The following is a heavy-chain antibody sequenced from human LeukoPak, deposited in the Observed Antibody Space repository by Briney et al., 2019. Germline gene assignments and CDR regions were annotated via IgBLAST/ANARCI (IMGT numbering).Heavy chain of an antibody. J-gene: IGHJ6*03. D-gene: IGHD3-3*01. Sequence: GASVKVSCKTSGGTFSSYAISWVRQAPGQGLEWMGGIIPIFGTANYAQKFQGRVTITADESTSTAYMELSSLRSEGTAVYYCATRTVLEWLPYPYYYYYYMDVWAKGPRSPSP. CDR2: IIPIFGTA. CDR3: ATRTVLEWLPYPYYYYYYMDV. CDR1: GGTFSSYA. V-gene: IGHV1-69*13.